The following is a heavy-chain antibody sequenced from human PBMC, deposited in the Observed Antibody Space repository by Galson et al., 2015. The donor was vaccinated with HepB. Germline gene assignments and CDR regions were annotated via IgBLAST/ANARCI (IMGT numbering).Heavy chain of an antibody. CDR1: GDSVSTNSAA. J-gene: IGHJ4*02. CDR2: TYYRSKWYH. Sequence: AISGDSVSTNSAAWFWIRQSPSRGLEWLGRTYYRSKWYHDYAESVKSRIIINPDTSKNQFSLQLNSVTPDDTAVYYCARVPGVEVNRGYFDFWGQGTLVTVSS. CDR3: ARVPGVEVNRGYFDF. V-gene: IGHV6-1*01. D-gene: IGHD3-22*01.